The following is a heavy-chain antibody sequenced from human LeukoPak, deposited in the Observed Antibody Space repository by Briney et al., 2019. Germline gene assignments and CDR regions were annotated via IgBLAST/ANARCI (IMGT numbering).Heavy chain of an antibody. Sequence: SGKVSGKASGGTVSSYAISWVRQAPGQGLEWMGGIIPIFGTANYAQKFQGRVTITADKSTSTAYMELSSLRSEDTAVSYRARGRGKNAYYYYMDVWGKGTTVTVSS. CDR3: ARGRGKNAYYYYMDV. J-gene: IGHJ6*03. CDR2: IIPIFGTA. CDR1: GGTVSSYA. V-gene: IGHV1-69*06. D-gene: IGHD4-23*01.